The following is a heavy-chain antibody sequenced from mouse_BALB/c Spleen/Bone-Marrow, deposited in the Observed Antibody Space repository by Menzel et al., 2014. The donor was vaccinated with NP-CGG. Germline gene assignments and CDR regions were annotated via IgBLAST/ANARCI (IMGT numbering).Heavy chain of an antibody. CDR2: IRSKSNDYAT. J-gene: IGHJ4*01. D-gene: IGHD2-4*01. CDR1: GFTFNTYG. Sequence: EVSLVESGGGLVQPKGSLKLSCAASGFTFNTYGMHWVCQAPGKGLEWIARIRSKSNDYATYYADSVKDRFIISRDDSQSMLYLQMNNLKTEDTAMYYCVRDSDYGYYSMDYWGQGTSVTVSS. V-gene: IGHV10-3*03. CDR3: VRDSDYGYYSMDY.